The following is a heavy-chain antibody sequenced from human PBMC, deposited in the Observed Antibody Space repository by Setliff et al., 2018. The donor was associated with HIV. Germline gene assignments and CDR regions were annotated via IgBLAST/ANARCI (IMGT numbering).Heavy chain of an antibody. CDR3: ASIDCGGDCYSYNYDAMDV. CDR1: GYTFSYA. V-gene: IGHV1-3*01. Sequence: GASVKVSCKASGYTFSYAMHWVRQAPGQRLEWMGWINAGNGNTKCSQKFQGRVTITRDTSASKAYMELSSLRSEDTAVYYCASIDCGGDCYSYNYDAMDVWGQGTTVTVSS. CDR2: INAGNGNT. J-gene: IGHJ6*02. D-gene: IGHD2-21*02.